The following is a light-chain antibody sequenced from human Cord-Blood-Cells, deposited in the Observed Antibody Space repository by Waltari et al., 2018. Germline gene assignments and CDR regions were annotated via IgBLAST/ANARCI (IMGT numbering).Light chain of an antibody. CDR2: DVS. CDR1: SSDVGGYNY. Sequence: QSALTQPRSVSGSPGQSVTISCTGTSSDVGGYNYVSWYQQHPDKAPKLMIYDVSKRPSGVPDRFSGSKSGNTASLTISGLQAEDEADYYCCSYAGSSWVFGGGTKLTVL. J-gene: IGLJ3*02. CDR3: CSYAGSSWV. V-gene: IGLV2-11*01.